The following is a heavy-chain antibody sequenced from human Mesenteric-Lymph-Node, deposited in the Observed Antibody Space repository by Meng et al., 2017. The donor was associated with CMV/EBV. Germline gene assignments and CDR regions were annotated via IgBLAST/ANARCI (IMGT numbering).Heavy chain of an antibody. CDR3: AACYSNYLTT. J-gene: IGHJ5*02. D-gene: IGHD4-11*01. V-gene: IGHV3-23*01. CDR1: GSTFSSLV. Sequence: GESLKISCIASGSTFSSLVMSWVRQTPGKGLDWVSAVSGSGKYPYYADSVKGRFTISRDNSKDTLFLQMDSLRVEDTAIYYCAACYSNYLTTWGQGTLVTVSS. CDR2: VSGSGKYP.